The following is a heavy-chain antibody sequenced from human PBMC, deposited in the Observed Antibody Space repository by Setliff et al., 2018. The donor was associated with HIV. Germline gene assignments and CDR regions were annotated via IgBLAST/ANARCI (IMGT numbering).Heavy chain of an antibody. V-gene: IGHV4-39*02. J-gene: IGHJ4*02. CDR3: ASPSDYYENSGLDH. D-gene: IGHD3-22*01. CDR1: GDSVSNDNYY. CDR2: FHYGGTP. Sequence: KASETLSLTCAVSGDSVSNDNYYWGWIRQPPGKGLEWIGSFHYGGTPNYNPSLRGRVDISIDTSKNHFSLRLTSVTAADTAAYYCASPSDYYENSGLDHWGQGRLVTVSS.